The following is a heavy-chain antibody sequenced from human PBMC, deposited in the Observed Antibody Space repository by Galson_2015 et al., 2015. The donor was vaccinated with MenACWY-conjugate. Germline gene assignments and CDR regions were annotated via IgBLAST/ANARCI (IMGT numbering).Heavy chain of an antibody. CDR2: PYAANGNT. CDR1: AHTLPCFT. Sequence: SSLSSAHTLPCFTVRGGRPLAVQRLSWIGAPYAANGNTKYSQNFQGRITLTKGSSASTAYMELSSLRSEDTAVYYCSREKLHGAREYWGQGTLVTVSS. D-gene: IGHD1-26*01. V-gene: IGHV1-3*01. J-gene: IGHJ4*02. CDR3: SREKLHGAREY.